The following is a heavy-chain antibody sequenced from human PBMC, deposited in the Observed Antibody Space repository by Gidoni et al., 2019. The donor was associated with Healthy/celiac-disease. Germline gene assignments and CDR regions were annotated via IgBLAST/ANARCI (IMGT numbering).Heavy chain of an antibody. CDR1: GFTFSSYW. CDR3: ARVKRHSSGFTDY. D-gene: IGHD6-19*01. CDR2: IKQDGSEK. V-gene: IGHV3-7*03. J-gene: IGHJ4*02. Sequence: EVQLVESGGGLVQPGGSLRLSCAASGFTFSSYWMSWVRQAPGKGLGWVANIKQDGSEKYYVDSVKGRFTISRDNAKNSLYLQMNSLRAEDTAVYYCARVKRHSSGFTDYWGQGTLVTVSS.